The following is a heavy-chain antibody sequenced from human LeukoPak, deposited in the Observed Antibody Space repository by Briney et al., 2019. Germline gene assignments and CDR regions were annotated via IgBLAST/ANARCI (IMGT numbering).Heavy chain of an antibody. CDR1: GFTFSSYW. J-gene: IGHJ3*02. V-gene: IGHV3-74*01. CDR3: AREDYCSSTSCYNDAFDI. Sequence: GGSLRLSCAASGFTFSSYWMHWVRQAPGKGLVWVSRINTDGSSTSYADSVKGRFTISRDNAKNTLYLQMNSLRAEDTAVYYCAREDYCSSTSCYNDAFDIWGQGTMVTVSS. CDR2: INTDGSST. D-gene: IGHD2-2*02.